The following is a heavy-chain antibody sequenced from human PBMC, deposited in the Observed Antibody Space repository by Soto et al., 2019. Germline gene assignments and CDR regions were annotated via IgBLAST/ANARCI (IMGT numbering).Heavy chain of an antibody. CDR1: GFTFSSYS. CDR3: AKDRSPISKWYFQH. D-gene: IGHD2-21*01. J-gene: IGHJ1*01. V-gene: IGHV3-23*01. CDR2: ISGSGVST. Sequence: GGSLRLSCAASGFTFSSYSISWVRQAPWKGLEWVSAISGSGVSTYYADSVKGRFTISRDNSKNTLYLQMNSLRAEDTAVYYCAKDRSPISKWYFQHSGQGTLLTLCS.